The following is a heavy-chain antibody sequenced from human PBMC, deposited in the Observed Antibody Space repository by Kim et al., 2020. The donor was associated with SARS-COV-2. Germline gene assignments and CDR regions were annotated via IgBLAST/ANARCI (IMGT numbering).Heavy chain of an antibody. J-gene: IGHJ6*02. V-gene: IGHV4-34*01. CDR3: ARGRGCSSTSCYKSVGYYYGMDV. Sequence: SETLSLTCAVYGGSFSGYYWSWIRQPPGKGLEWIGEINHSGSTNYNPSLKSRVTISVDTSKNQFSLKLSSVTAADTAVYYCARGRGCSSTSCYKSVGYYYGMDVWGQGTTVTVSS. CDR2: INHSGST. D-gene: IGHD2-2*02. CDR1: GGSFSGYY.